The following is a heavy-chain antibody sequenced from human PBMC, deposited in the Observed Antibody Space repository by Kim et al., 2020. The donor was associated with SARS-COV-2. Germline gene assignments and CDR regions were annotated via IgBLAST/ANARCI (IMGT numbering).Heavy chain of an antibody. CDR1: GFTFSSYA. Sequence: GGSLRLSCAASGFTFSSYAMHWVRQAPGKGLEWVAVISYDGSNKYYADSVKGRFTISRDNSKNTLYLQMNSLRAEDTAVYYCARGEGLLPDYWGQGTLVT. CDR2: ISYDGSNK. V-gene: IGHV3-30-3*01. CDR3: ARGEGLLPDY. D-gene: IGHD2-15*01. J-gene: IGHJ4*02.